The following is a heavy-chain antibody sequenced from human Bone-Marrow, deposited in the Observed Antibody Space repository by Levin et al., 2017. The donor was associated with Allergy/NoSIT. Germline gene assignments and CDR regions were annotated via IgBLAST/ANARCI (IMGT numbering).Heavy chain of an antibody. CDR2: ISYDGKKN. Sequence: PGGSLRLSCAASGFTFNAFGMNWVRQAPGKGLEWVSFISYDGKKNLYAASVEGRFTVSRDNSKDMLFLQMNSLRPEDTAVYYCAKAIPAAGPYSFDSWGRGTLVTVSS. V-gene: IGHV3-30*18. D-gene: IGHD6-13*01. J-gene: IGHJ4*02. CDR3: AKAIPAAGPYSFDS. CDR1: GFTFNAFG.